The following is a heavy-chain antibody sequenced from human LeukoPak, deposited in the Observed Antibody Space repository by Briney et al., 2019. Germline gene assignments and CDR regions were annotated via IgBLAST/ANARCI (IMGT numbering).Heavy chain of an antibody. CDR2: ISSSSSTI. V-gene: IGHV3-48*04. D-gene: IGHD2-2*01. J-gene: IGHJ3*01. CDR1: GFTFSSYS. CDR3: ARDLRSATQYDIFDV. Sequence: GGSLRLSCAASGFTFSSYSMNWVRQAPGKGLEWVSYISSSSSTIYYADSVKGRFTISRDNAKNSLDLQMNSLNVEDTAVYYCARDLRSATQYDIFDVWGQGTMVTVSS.